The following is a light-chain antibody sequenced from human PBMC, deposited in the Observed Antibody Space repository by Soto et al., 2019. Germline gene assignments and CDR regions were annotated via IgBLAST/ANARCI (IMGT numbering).Light chain of an antibody. CDR2: DAS. J-gene: IGKJ4*01. CDR3: QQYDNLPLT. CDR1: QDISNY. V-gene: IGKV1-33*01. Sequence: DIQMTQSPPSLSASVGDRVTITCQASQDISNYLNWYQQKPGKAPKLLIYDASNLETGVPSRFSGSGSGTDFTFTISSXQPEDIATYYCQQYDNLPLTFGGGTKVDIK.